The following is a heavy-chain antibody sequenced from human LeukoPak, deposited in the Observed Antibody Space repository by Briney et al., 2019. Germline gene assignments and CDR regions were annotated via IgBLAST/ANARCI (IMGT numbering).Heavy chain of an antibody. J-gene: IGHJ4*02. V-gene: IGHV1-18*01. CDR2: ISAYNGNT. CDR1: GYTFTSYG. CDR3: ARGSAPHHSGSYTPCDY. D-gene: IGHD3-10*01. Sequence: ASVKVSCKASGYTFTSYGISWVRQAPGQGLEWMGWISAYNGNTNYAQKLQGRVIMTTDTSTSTAYMELRSLRSDDTAVYYCARGSAPHHSGSYTPCDYWGQGTLVTVSS.